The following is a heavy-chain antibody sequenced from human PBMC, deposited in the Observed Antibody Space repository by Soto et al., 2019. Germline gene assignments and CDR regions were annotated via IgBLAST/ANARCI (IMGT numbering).Heavy chain of an antibody. V-gene: IGHV3-30-3*01. J-gene: IGHJ4*02. CDR2: ISYDGSNK. D-gene: IGHD5-12*01. CDR1: GFTFSSYA. CDR3: ARGGSGYDPPYYFDD. Sequence: GGSLRLSCAASGFTFSSYAMHWVRQAPGKGLEWVAVISYDGSNKYYADSVKGRFTISRDNSKNTLYLQMNSLRAEDTAVYYCARGGSGYDPPYYFDDWGQGTLVTVSS.